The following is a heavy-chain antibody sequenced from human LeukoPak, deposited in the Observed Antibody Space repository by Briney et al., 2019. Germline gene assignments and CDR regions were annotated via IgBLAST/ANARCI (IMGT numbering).Heavy chain of an antibody. CDR2: IYPGDSDT. Sequence: GESLKISCKGSGYSFTSYWIGWVRQMPGKGLEWMGIIYPGDSDTRYSPSFQGQVTISADKSISTAYLQWSSLKASDTAMYYCARQGLLWFGELFDPQFDPWGQGTLVTVSS. J-gene: IGHJ5*02. V-gene: IGHV5-51*01. CDR3: ARQGLLWFGELFDPQFDP. CDR1: GYSFTSYW. D-gene: IGHD3-10*01.